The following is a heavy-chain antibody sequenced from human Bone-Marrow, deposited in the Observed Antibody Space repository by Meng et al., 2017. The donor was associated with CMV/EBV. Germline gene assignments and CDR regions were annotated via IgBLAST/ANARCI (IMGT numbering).Heavy chain of an antibody. D-gene: IGHD3-16*02. V-gene: IGHV1-69*05. CDR1: GGTFGTCG. CDR3: ARSGVGSYRFFVY. CDR2: VIPLFSTS. Sequence: KTSGGTFGTCGINWVRQAPGQGLEWMGGVIPLFSTSNYAQKFQDRLTITTDESTATAYMELRGLRSEDTAIYFCARSGVGSYRFFVYWGQGTLVTVSS. J-gene: IGHJ4*02.